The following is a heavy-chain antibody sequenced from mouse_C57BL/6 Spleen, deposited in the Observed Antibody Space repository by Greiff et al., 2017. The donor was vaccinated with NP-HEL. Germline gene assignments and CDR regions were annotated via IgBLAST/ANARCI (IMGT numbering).Heavy chain of an antibody. CDR1: GFTFSSYA. J-gene: IGHJ3*01. D-gene: IGHD2-4*01. Sequence: EVKLVESGEGLVKPGGSLKLSCAASGFTFSSYAMSWVRQTPEKRLEWVAYISSGGDYIYYADTVKGRFTISRDNARNTLYLQMSSLKSEDTAMYYCTREGDDYDGAWFAYWGQGTLVTVSA. CDR2: ISSGGDYI. CDR3: TREGDDYDGAWFAY. V-gene: IGHV5-9-1*02.